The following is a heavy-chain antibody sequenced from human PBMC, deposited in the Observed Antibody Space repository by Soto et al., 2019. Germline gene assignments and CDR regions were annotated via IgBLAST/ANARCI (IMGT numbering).Heavy chain of an antibody. CDR2: IIPIFGTA. D-gene: IGHD3-10*01. J-gene: IGHJ6*02. CDR3: ASSRRGFGEFPSPSYYYYYGMDV. V-gene: IGHV1-69*13. Sequence: GASVKVSCKASGGTFSSYAISWVRQAPGQGLEWMGGIIPIFGTANYAQKFQGRVTITADASTSTAYMELSSLRSEDTAVYYCASSRRGFGEFPSPSYYYYYGMDVWGQGTTVTVSS. CDR1: GGTFSSYA.